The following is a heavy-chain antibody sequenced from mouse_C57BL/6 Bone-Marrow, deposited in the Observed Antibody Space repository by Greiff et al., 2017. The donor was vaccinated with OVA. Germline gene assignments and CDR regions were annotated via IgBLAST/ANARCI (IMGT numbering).Heavy chain of an antibody. Sequence: QVQLQQPGAELVMPGASVKLSCKASGYTFTSYWMHWVKQRPGQGLECIGEIDPSDSYTNYNQKFKGKSTLTVDKSSSTAYMQLSSLTSEDSAVYYCARGSYYSNYPYYFDYWGQGTTLTVSS. CDR2: IDPSDSYT. J-gene: IGHJ2*01. CDR3: ARGSYYSNYPYYFDY. V-gene: IGHV1-69*01. CDR1: GYTFTSYW. D-gene: IGHD2-5*01.